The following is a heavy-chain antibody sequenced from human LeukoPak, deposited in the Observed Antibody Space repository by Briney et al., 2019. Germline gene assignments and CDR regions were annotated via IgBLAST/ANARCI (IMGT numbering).Heavy chain of an antibody. Sequence: GGSLRLSCAASGFTFSSYARTWFRQAPGKGREWVSSIVGSLGSTYYADSVKGRFTVSRDNSKNTLFLQMNSLRADDTAVYYCAKHVGAYYFDYWGQGTLVTVSS. D-gene: IGHD3-16*01. CDR3: AKHVGAYYFDY. CDR1: GFTFSSYA. J-gene: IGHJ4*02. CDR2: IVGSLGST. V-gene: IGHV3-23*01.